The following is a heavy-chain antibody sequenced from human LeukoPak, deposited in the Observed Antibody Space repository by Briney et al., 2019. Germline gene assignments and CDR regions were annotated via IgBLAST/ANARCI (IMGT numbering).Heavy chain of an antibody. CDR3: ARERWESPYYYYGMDV. Sequence: SVKVSCKASGGTFSIYAISWVRQAPGQGLEWMGGIIPTFGTANYAQKFQGRVTITADESTSTAYMELSSLRSEDTAVYYCARERWESPYYYYGMDVWGQGTTVTVSS. CDR1: GGTFSIYA. CDR2: IIPTFGTA. J-gene: IGHJ6*02. D-gene: IGHD1-26*01. V-gene: IGHV1-69*13.